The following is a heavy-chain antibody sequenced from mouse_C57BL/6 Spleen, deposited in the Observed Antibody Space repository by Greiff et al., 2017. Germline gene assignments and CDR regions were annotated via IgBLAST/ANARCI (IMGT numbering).Heavy chain of an antibody. Sequence: QVQLKESGPELVKPGASVKISCKASGYAFSSSWMNWVKQRPGKGLEWIGRIYPGDGDTNYNGKFKGKATLTADKSSSTAYMQLSSLTSEDSAVYFCADYYCSSWFAYWGQGTLVTVSA. J-gene: IGHJ3*01. CDR1: GYAFSSSW. CDR2: IYPGDGDT. V-gene: IGHV1-82*01. D-gene: IGHD1-1*01. CDR3: ADYYCSSWFAY.